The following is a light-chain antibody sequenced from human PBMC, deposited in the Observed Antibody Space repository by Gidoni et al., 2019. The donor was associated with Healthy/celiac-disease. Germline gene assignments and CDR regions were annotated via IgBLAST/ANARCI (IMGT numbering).Light chain of an antibody. Sequence: DIVMTQSPLPLLVTPGEPASISCRASQSLLHSNGYNYLDWYLQKPGQSPQLLIYLGSNRASGVPDRFSGSGSGTDFTLKISRVEAEDVGVYYCMQALQTPWTFGQGTKVEIK. CDR1: QSLLHSNGYNY. J-gene: IGKJ1*01. CDR2: LGS. CDR3: MQALQTPWT. V-gene: IGKV2-28*01.